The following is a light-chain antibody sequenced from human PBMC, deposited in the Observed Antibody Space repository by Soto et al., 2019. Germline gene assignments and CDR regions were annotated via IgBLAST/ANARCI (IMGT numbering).Light chain of an antibody. J-gene: IGKJ2*01. CDR3: QKYNCAPYT. CDR2: AAS. CDR1: QGLSNY. V-gene: IGKV1-27*01. Sequence: DIQMTQSPSSLSASVGDRVTIACRASQGLSNYLAWYQQKPGKVPKLLIYAASTLESGVPSRFSSSGSGTDFTLTISSLQPEDVASYYCQKYNCAPYTFGQGTKLEIK.